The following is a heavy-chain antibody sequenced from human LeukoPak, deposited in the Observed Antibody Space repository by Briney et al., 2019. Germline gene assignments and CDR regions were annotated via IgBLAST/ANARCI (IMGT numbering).Heavy chain of an antibody. Sequence: SETLSLTCTVSGGSIRGYYWSWIRQPPGKGLEWIGYIYYSGSTNYNPSLKSRVTISVDMSKNQFSLKLSSVTAADTAVYYCARAWGDSSSWYAEPNAFDIWGQGTMVTVSS. CDR3: ARAWGDSSSWYAEPNAFDI. CDR2: IYYSGST. CDR1: GGSIRGYY. V-gene: IGHV4-59*01. D-gene: IGHD6-13*01. J-gene: IGHJ3*02.